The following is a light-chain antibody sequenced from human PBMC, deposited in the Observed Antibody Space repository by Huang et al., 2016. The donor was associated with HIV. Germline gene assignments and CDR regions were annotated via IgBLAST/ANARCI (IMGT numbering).Light chain of an antibody. CDR3: QQYDNRIT. J-gene: IGKJ4*01. CDR1: QDISTY. V-gene: IGKV1-33*01. Sequence: DIQMTQSPSSLSSSLGDRVTITCQASQDISTYLNWYQQKPGKAPKLLIYDASNLETGVPSRFSGSGYGTDFTFTISSPQPEDIATYYCQQYDNRITFGGGTKVEIK. CDR2: DAS.